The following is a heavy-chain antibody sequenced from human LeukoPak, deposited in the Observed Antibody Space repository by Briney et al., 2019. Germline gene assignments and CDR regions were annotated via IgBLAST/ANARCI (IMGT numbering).Heavy chain of an antibody. CDR3: ARGDGDIWFGELLHTNYFDY. Sequence: ASVKVSCKASGYTFTGYYMHWVRQAPGQGLEWMGWINPNSGGTNYAQKFQGWVTMTRDTSISTAYVELSRLRSDDTAVYYCARGDGDIWFGELLHTNYFDYWGQGTLVTVSS. D-gene: IGHD3-10*01. CDR1: GYTFTGYY. V-gene: IGHV1-2*04. J-gene: IGHJ4*02. CDR2: INPNSGGT.